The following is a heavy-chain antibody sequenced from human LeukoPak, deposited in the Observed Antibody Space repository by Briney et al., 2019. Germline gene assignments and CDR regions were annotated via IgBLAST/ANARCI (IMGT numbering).Heavy chain of an antibody. CDR1: GFTLDDYA. V-gene: IGHV3-9*01. CDR3: ARTKSDYVWGSYPRRLYYYYMDV. CDR2: ISWNSGSI. Sequence: GGSLRLSCAASGFTLDDYAMHWVRQAPGKGLEWVSGISWNSGSIGYADSVKGRFTISRDNAKNSLYLQMNSLRAEDTAVYYCARTKSDYVWGSYPRRLYYYYMDVWGKGTTVTISS. D-gene: IGHD3-16*02. J-gene: IGHJ6*03.